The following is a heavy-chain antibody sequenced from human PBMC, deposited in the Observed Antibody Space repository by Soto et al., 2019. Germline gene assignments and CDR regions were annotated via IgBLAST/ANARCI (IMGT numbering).Heavy chain of an antibody. CDR2: INPANGVA. CDR3: ARGGGVGLDGSAAFDI. D-gene: IGHD1-1*01. J-gene: IGHJ3*02. Sequence: QVHLVQSGAEVKKPGASMKVSCTASGYTLTSHHVHWVRQAPGRRLEWMGSINPANGVAQYTARFQGRVIMTRGTSTGTVYMELRGLTSEDTDIFYCARGGGVGLDGSAAFDIWGQGTMVTVSS. V-gene: IGHV1-46*01. CDR1: GYTLTSHH.